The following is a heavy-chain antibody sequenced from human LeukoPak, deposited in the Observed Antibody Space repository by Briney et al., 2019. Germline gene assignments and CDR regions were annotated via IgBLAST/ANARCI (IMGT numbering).Heavy chain of an antibody. J-gene: IGHJ6*03. Sequence: PGGSLRLSCAASEFTFSSYSMNWVRQAPGKGLEWVSSISSSSSYIYYADSVKGRFTISRDNAKNSLYLQMNSLRAEDTAVYYCARDGQQLAYYYYYYMDVWGKGTTVTVSS. V-gene: IGHV3-21*01. D-gene: IGHD6-13*01. CDR2: ISSSSSYI. CDR3: ARDGQQLAYYYYYYMDV. CDR1: EFTFSSYS.